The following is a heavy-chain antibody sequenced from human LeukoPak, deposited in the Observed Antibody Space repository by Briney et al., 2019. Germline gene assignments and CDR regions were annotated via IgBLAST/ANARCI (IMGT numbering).Heavy chain of an antibody. V-gene: IGHV3-23*01. Sequence: GGSLRLSCEASGFIFSRYGMTWIRQAPGKGLEWVSAISGSGGTTYYADSVKGRFTISRDNPKNTLYLQITSLRAEDTGVYYCAKDHLPGIVVADRDYWGQGTLVTVSS. J-gene: IGHJ4*02. D-gene: IGHD6-19*01. CDR2: ISGSGGTT. CDR3: AKDHLPGIVVADRDY. CDR1: GFIFSRYG.